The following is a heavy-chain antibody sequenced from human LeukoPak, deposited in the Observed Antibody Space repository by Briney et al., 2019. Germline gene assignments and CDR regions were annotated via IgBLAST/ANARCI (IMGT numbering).Heavy chain of an antibody. V-gene: IGHV3-74*01. J-gene: IGHJ4*02. CDR3: ARGSSGWSSFDY. CDR2: INSDGSST. Sequence: PGGSLRLSCAAPGFTFSSYWMHWVRQAPGKGLVWVSRINSDGSSTNYADSVKGRFTISRDKAKNTLYLQMNSLRADYTAVYYCARGSSGWSSFDYWGQGTLVTVSS. D-gene: IGHD6-19*01. CDR1: GFTFSSYW.